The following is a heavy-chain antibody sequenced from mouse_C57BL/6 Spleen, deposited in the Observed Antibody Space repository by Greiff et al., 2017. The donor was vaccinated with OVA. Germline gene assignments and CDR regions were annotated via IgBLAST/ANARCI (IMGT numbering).Heavy chain of an antibody. D-gene: IGHD1-1*01. CDR2: IYPRSGNT. J-gene: IGHJ4*01. CDR1: GYTFTSYG. Sequence: LVESGAELARPGASVKLSCKASGYTFTSYGISWVKQRTGQGLEWIGEIYPRSGNTYYNEKFKGKATLTADKSSSTAYMELRSLTSEDSAVYFCAQFITTVVAPYYAMDYWGQGTSVTVSS. CDR3: AQFITTVVAPYYAMDY. V-gene: IGHV1-81*01.